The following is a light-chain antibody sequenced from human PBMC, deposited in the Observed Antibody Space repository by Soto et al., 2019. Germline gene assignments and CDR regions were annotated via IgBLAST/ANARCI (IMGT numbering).Light chain of an antibody. Sequence: DIHLTQSPSVLSASVGDTVTITCRASQALSNYLAWYQQKPGKAPDLLIYSASTLQSGVPSRLSGSGSETEFSLTIRALQPEDFATYYCQQLSRYPLTFGGGTKVDIK. CDR3: QQLSRYPLT. CDR1: QALSNY. CDR2: SAS. V-gene: IGKV1-9*01. J-gene: IGKJ4*01.